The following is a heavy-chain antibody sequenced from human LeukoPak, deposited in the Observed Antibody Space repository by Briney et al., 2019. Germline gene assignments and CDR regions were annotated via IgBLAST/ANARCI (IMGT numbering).Heavy chain of an antibody. J-gene: IGHJ1*01. V-gene: IGHV4-61*08. CDR1: GGSISSGDYY. CDR2: IYHSGST. D-gene: IGHD6-6*01. CDR3: ARGGAARLHFQN. Sequence: PSETLSLTCTVSGGSISSGDYYWGWIRQPPGKGLEWIGYIYHSGSTNYNPSLQSRVTISVDTFKNQFSLNLNSVTAADTAVYYCARGGAARLHFQNWGQGTLVTVSS.